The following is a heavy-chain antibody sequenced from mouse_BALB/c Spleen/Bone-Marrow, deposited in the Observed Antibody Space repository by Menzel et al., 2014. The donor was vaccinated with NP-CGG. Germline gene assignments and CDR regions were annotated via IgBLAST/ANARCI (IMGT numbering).Heavy chain of an antibody. Sequence: EVKLVESGGGLVKPGGSLKLSCAASGFTFSRYAMSWVRQSPEKRLEGVAEISSGGTYTYHPDTVTGRFTISRDNAKNTLYLEMSSLRSEDTAMYHCVRAYNGYFDSWGQGTTLTVSS. CDR3: VRAYNGYFDS. CDR2: ISSGGTYT. V-gene: IGHV5-9-4*01. J-gene: IGHJ2*01. D-gene: IGHD2-10*01. CDR1: GFTFSRYA.